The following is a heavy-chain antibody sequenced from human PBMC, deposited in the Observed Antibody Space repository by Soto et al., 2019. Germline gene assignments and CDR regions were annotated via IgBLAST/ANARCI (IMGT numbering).Heavy chain of an antibody. J-gene: IGHJ4*02. CDR1: GYTFTSYG. Sequence: ASVNVSCKASGYTFTSYGISWVRQAPGQGLEWMGWISAYNGNTNYAQKLQGRVTMTTDTSTSTAYMELRSLRSDDTAVYYCARDLPPTTPFDYWGQGTLVTVSS. CDR3: ARDLPPTTPFDY. CDR2: ISAYNGNT. V-gene: IGHV1-18*01.